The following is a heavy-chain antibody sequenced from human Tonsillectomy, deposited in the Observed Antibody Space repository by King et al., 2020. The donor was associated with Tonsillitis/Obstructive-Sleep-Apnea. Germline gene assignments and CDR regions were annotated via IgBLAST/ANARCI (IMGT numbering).Heavy chain of an antibody. CDR2: ISYDGSNK. Sequence: VQLVESGGGVVQPGRSLRLSCAASGFTFSSYGMHWVRQAPGKGLEWVAVISYDGSNKYYADSVKGRFTISRDNSKNTLYLQMNSLRAEDTAVYYCAKEEGVDFWSGYFPYYYYGMDVWGQGTTVTVSS. CDR1: GFTFSSYG. J-gene: IGHJ6*02. CDR3: AKEEGVDFWSGYFPYYYYGMDV. D-gene: IGHD3-3*01. V-gene: IGHV3-30*18.